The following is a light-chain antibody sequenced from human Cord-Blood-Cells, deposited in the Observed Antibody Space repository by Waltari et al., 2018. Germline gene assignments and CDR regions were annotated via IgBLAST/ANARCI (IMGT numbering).Light chain of an antibody. CDR2: DAS. V-gene: IGKV1-5*01. J-gene: IGKJ2*01. CDR1: QGISSW. CDR3: QQYNSYSPYT. Sequence: DIQMTQSPSTLSASVGDRVTTTCRASQGISSWLAWYQQKPGKAPKLLIYDASSLESGVPSRFSGSGSGTEFTLTISSLQPDDFATYYCQQYNSYSPYTFGQGTKLEIK.